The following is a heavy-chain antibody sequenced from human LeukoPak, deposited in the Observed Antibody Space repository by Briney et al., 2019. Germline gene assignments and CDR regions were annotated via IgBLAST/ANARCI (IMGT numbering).Heavy chain of an antibody. V-gene: IGHV4-4*07. J-gene: IGHJ4*02. CDR3: ARLGRDGYNYPTPDY. CDR2: IYTSGST. D-gene: IGHD5-24*01. Sequence: SETLSLTCTVSGGSISSYYWSWIRQPAGKGLEWIGRIYTSGSTNYNPSLESRVTISVDTSKNQFSLKLSSVTAADTAVYYCARLGRDGYNYPTPDYWGQGTLVTVSS. CDR1: GGSISSYY.